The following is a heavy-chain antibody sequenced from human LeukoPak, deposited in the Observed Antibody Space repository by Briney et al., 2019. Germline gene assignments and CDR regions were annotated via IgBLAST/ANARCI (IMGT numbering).Heavy chain of an antibody. CDR1: GFNFSSYS. J-gene: IGHJ4*02. Sequence: GGSLRLPCAASGFNFSSYSMNWVRQAPGKGLEWVSSISSSSSFRYYADSVRGRFTISRDNAKNSLYLQMNSLRAEDTAVYYCARESSGYFYWGQGTLVTVSS. V-gene: IGHV3-21*01. CDR2: ISSSSSFR. D-gene: IGHD3-22*01. CDR3: ARESSGYFY.